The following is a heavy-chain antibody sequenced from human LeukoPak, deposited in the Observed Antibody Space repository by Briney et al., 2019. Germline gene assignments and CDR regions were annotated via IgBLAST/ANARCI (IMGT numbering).Heavy chain of an antibody. CDR1: GFTFNDYA. Sequence: GGSLRLSCAASGFTFNDYAMHWVRQAPGKGLEWVAVISYDGSNKYYADSVKGRFTISRDNSKNTLYLQMNSLRAEDTAVYYCARDYEDRYFDYWGQGTLVTVPS. CDR2: ISYDGSNK. V-gene: IGHV3-30-3*01. CDR3: ARDYEDRYFDY. D-gene: IGHD3-16*01. J-gene: IGHJ4*02.